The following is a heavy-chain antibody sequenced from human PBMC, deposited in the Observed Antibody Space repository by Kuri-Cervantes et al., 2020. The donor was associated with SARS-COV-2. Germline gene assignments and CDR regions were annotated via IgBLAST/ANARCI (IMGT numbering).Heavy chain of an antibody. CDR3: ARADHYYDSSGYSQETFDY. Sequence: ASVKVSCKASGYTFTGYYMHWVRQAPGQGLEWMGWINPNSGGTNYAQKFQGWVTMTRDTSISTAYMELSRLRSDDTAVYYCARADHYYDSSGYSQETFDYWDQGTLVTVSS. CDR2: INPNSGGT. J-gene: IGHJ4*02. V-gene: IGHV1-2*04. CDR1: GYTFTGYY. D-gene: IGHD3-22*01.